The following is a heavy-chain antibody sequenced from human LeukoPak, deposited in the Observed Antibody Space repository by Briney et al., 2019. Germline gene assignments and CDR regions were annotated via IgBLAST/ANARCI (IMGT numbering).Heavy chain of an antibody. D-gene: IGHD6-19*01. V-gene: IGHV3-53*01. CDR1: GFTVSSNY. CDR3: AKEPGAVAGTAFDY. Sequence: GGSLRLSCAASGFTVSSNYMSWVRQAPGKGLEWVSVIYSGGSTYYADSVKGRFTISRDNSKNTLYLQMNSLRAEDTAVYYCAKEPGAVAGTAFDYWGQGTLVTVSS. CDR2: IYSGGST. J-gene: IGHJ4*02.